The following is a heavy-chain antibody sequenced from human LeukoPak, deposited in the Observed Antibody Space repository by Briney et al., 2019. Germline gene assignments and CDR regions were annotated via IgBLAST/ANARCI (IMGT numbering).Heavy chain of an antibody. J-gene: IGHJ4*02. Sequence: GSLRLSCVVSGLTFSESWMSWVRQAPGKGLGWVASLNLDGSDKYYVDSVKGRFTISRDNAKNSLYLQMDSLRVEDTAVYYCAKGKRYPDYWGQGTLVTVSS. D-gene: IGHD1-1*01. CDR1: GLTFSESW. V-gene: IGHV3-7*03. CDR2: LNLDGSDK. CDR3: AKGKRYPDY.